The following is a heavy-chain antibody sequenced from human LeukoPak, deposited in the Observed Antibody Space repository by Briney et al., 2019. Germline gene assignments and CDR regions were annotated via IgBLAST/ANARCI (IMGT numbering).Heavy chain of an antibody. CDR3: ARDHCSGGFCDAFDI. D-gene: IGHD2-15*01. V-gene: IGHV3-74*01. J-gene: IGHJ3*02. Sequence: GGSLRLSCAASGFTFSSYSMNWVRQAPGKGLEWVSRIYSDGSSTSYADSVKGRFTISRDNAKNTLYLQMNSLRVEDTSVYYCARDHCSGGFCDAFDIWGQGTMVTVSS. CDR2: IYSDGSST. CDR1: GFTFSSYS.